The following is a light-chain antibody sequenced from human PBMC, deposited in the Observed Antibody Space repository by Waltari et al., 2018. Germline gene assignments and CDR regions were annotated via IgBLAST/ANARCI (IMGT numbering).Light chain of an antibody. CDR2: AAS. CDR1: QGISSW. V-gene: IGKV1D-12*01. Sequence: DILMTQSPSSESASVGDTVTITCRASQGISSWLAWYQQKRGKAPRLLMYAASNLQNGVPSRFSGSGSGTDFTLTISSLQPEDFATYYCQQANSFPFTFGPGTKVDIK. J-gene: IGKJ3*01. CDR3: QQANSFPFT.